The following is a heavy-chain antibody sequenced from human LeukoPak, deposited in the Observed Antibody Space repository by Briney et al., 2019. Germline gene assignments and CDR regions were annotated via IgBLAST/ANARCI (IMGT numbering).Heavy chain of an antibody. CDR2: VKKDASEK. CDR3: ARERVATIGDY. V-gene: IGHV3-7*01. D-gene: IGHD5-12*01. Sequence: PGGSLRLSCAASGFTFSNNWMTWVRQAPGKGLEWVASVKKDASEKYYVDSVKGRFTISRDNAKNSLYLQMNSLRAEDTAVYYCARERVATIGDYWGQGTLVTVSS. CDR1: GFTFSNNW. J-gene: IGHJ4*02.